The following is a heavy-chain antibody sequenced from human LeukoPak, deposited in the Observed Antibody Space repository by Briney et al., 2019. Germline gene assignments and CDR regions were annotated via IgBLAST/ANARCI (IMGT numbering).Heavy chain of an antibody. CDR3: ARKTDRPGVVRRDRYFDL. CDR2: INVGGSVT. J-gene: IGHJ2*01. Sequence: GGSLRLSCAASGFTFSHYEVIWVRQAPGRGLEWVSYINVGGSVTNYADSMKGRFTMSRDDAKKSVYLQLNSLRAEDTAIYYCARKTDRPGVVRRDRYFDLWGRGNLVSVSS. CDR1: GFTFSHYE. D-gene: IGHD3-3*01. V-gene: IGHV3-48*03.